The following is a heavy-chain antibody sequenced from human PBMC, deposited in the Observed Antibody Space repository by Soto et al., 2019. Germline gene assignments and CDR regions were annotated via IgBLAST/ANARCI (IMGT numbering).Heavy chain of an antibody. Sequence: QVQLVQSGAEVKRPGSSVKVSCKASGDTFNFYSINWVRQAPGLGLEWMGRVNPIVSMSNYAQKFQGRVTITADKSTSTAYMEPSSLRSEATAIYYCARSYGSGYRAFDYWGQGALVTVSS. CDR2: VNPIVSMS. V-gene: IGHV1-69*02. CDR3: ARSYGSGYRAFDY. J-gene: IGHJ4*02. CDR1: GDTFNFYS. D-gene: IGHD3-10*01.